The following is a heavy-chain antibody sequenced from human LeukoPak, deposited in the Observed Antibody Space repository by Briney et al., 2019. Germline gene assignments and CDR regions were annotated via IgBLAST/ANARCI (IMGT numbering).Heavy chain of an antibody. CDR2: ISWNSGRI. V-gene: IGHV3-9*01. CDR1: GFTFDDYA. J-gene: IGHJ4*02. Sequence: GGSLRLSCAASGFTFDDYAMHWVRQAPGKGLEWVSGISWNSGRIGYADSVKGRFTISRDNSKNTLYLQMNSLRAEDTAVYYCAKDSGYDDEFDYWGQGTLVTVSS. D-gene: IGHD5-12*01. CDR3: AKDSGYDDEFDY.